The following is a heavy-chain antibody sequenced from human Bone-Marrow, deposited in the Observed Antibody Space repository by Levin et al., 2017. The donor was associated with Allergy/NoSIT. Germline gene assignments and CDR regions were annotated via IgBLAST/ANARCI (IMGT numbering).Heavy chain of an antibody. Sequence: PGGSLRLSCAASGFTFSSYGMHWVRQAPGKGLEWVADISYDESSKYYADSVKGRFTISRDNSKNTLYLQLNSLKTEDPAVYYCVKADYGDPITHYFYGMGVWGQGTTVTVSS. D-gene: IGHD4-17*01. CDR2: ISYDESSK. J-gene: IGHJ6*02. CDR3: VKADYGDPITHYFYGMGV. V-gene: IGHV3-30*18. CDR1: GFTFSSYG.